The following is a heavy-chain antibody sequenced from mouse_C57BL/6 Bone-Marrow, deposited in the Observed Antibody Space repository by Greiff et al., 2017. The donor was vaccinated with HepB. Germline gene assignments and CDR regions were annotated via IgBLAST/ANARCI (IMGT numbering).Heavy chain of an antibody. CDR2: IWRGGST. CDR3: AKNSPYYYGSSYWYFDV. J-gene: IGHJ1*03. CDR1: GFSLTSYG. D-gene: IGHD1-1*01. Sequence: VMLVESGPGLVQPSQSLSITCTVSGFSLTSYGVHWVRQSPGKGLEWLGVIWRGGSTDYNAAFMSRLSITKDNSKSQVFFKMNSLQADDTAIYYCAKNSPYYYGSSYWYFDVWGTGTTVTVSS. V-gene: IGHV2-5*01.